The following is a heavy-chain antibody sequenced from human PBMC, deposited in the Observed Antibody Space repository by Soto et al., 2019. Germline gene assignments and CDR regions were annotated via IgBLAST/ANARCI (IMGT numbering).Heavy chain of an antibody. J-gene: IGHJ4*02. D-gene: IGHD6-13*01. CDR3: AIGPEGHGIYSSNGY. Sequence: SVKVSCKASGGTFSSYAISWVRQAPGQGLEWMGGIIPIFGTANYAQKFQGRVTITADESTSTAYIELSSLRSEDTAVYYCAIGPEGHGIYSSNGYWGQGTLVTVYS. CDR1: GGTFSSYA. CDR2: IIPIFGTA. V-gene: IGHV1-69*13.